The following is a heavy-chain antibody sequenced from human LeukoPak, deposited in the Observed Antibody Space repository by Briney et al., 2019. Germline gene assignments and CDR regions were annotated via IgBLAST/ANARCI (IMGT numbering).Heavy chain of an antibody. V-gene: IGHV1-69*05. D-gene: IGHD6-19*01. CDR2: IIPIFGTA. J-gene: IGHJ1*01. CDR3: ACAYGSGWYEPVEYFQH. Sequence: GASVKVSCKASGGTFSSYAISWVRQAPGQGREWMGRIIPIFGTAHYAQKFQGRVTIITDESTSTAYMELSSLRSEDTAVYYCACAYGSGWYEPVEYFQHWGQGTLVTVSS. CDR1: GGTFSSYA.